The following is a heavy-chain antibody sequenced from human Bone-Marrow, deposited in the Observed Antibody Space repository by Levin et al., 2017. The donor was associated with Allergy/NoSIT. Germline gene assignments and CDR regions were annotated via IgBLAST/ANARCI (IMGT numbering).Heavy chain of an antibody. CDR1: GGSISGYY. D-gene: IGHD1-26*01. V-gene: IGHV4-59*01. Sequence: SQTLSLTCTVSGGSISGYYWSWIRQPPGKGLEWIGYIYNSGRTNYNPSLKSRVTISVDTSKNQFSLRLTSVTATDTAVCYCARCPSGSYPARFDYWGQATLVTVSS. J-gene: IGHJ4*02. CDR3: ARCPSGSYPARFDY. CDR2: IYNSGRT.